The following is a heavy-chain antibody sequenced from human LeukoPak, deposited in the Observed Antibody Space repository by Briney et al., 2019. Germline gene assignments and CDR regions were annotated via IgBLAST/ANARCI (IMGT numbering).Heavy chain of an antibody. Sequence: GGSLRLSCAASGFTFSSYSMNWVRQAPGKGLEWVSAISGSGGSTYYADSVKGRFTISRDNSKNTLYLQMNSLRAEDTAVYYCAKDGSYYDSSGYYYEDGDYWGQGTLVTVSS. J-gene: IGHJ4*02. CDR3: AKDGSYYDSSGYYYEDGDY. V-gene: IGHV3-23*01. CDR1: GFTFSSYS. CDR2: ISGSGGST. D-gene: IGHD3-22*01.